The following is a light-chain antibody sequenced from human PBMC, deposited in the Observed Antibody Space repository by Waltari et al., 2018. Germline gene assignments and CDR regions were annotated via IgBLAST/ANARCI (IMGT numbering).Light chain of an antibody. V-gene: IGKV3-11*01. J-gene: IGKJ1*01. CDR2: DAS. CDR3: QQYNNTPPT. CDR1: QSVSSQ. Sequence: IALTQPPATLPLSPGEASTPSCRASQSVSSQLVWYQQKRGQAPRLLIYDASNRATGIPARFSGSGSGTDYTLTISSLEPEDFAVYYCQQYNNTPPTFGQGTKVEIK.